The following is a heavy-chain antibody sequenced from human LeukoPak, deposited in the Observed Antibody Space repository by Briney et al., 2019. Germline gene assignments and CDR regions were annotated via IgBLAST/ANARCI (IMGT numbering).Heavy chain of an antibody. V-gene: IGHV1-2*06. J-gene: IGHJ4*02. D-gene: IGHD6-19*01. CDR3: ARVRSPIAVAGTIFDY. CDR1: GYTFTGYY. Sequence: ASVKVSCKASGYTFTGYYMHWVRQAPGHGLEWMGRINPNSGGTNYAQKFQGRVTMTRDTSISTAYMELSRLRSDDTAVYYCARVRSPIAVAGTIFDYWGQGTLVTVSS. CDR2: INPNSGGT.